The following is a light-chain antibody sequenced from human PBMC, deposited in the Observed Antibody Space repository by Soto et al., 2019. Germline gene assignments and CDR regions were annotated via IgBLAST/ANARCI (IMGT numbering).Light chain of an antibody. Sequence: QSVLTQPPSASGTPGQRFTISCSGSSSNIGTNTVNWYQHLPGSAPKLLIYSNNQRPSGVPDRFSGSKSGTSASLAISGLQPDDEADYYCEAWDGSQNVVLFGGGTKLTVL. CDR3: EAWDGSQNVVL. V-gene: IGLV1-44*01. J-gene: IGLJ2*01. CDR2: SNN. CDR1: SSNIGTNT.